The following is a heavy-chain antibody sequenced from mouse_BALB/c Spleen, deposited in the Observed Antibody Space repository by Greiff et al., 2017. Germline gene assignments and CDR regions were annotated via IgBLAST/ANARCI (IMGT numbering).Heavy chain of an antibody. J-gene: IGHJ4*01. CDR1: GFSLSTSGMG. CDR3: ARSWRDYAMDY. CDR2: IYWDDDK. V-gene: IGHV8-12*01. Sequence: QVTLNESGPGILQPSQTLSLTCSFSGFSLSTSGMGVSWIRQPSGKGLEWLAHIYWDDDKRYNPSLKSRLTISKDTSRNQVFLKITSVDTADTATYYCARSWRDYAMDYWGQGTSVTVSS.